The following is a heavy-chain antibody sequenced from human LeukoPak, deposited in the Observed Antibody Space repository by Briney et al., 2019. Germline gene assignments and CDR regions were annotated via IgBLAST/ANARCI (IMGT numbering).Heavy chain of an antibody. Sequence: ASVKVSCKASGYTFTSYGISWVRQAPGQGLEGMGWISAYNGNTNYAQKLQGRVTMTTDTSTSTAYMELRSLRSDDTAVYYCARLSDSSGWGYFDYWGQGTLVTVSS. J-gene: IGHJ4*02. D-gene: IGHD6-19*01. CDR2: ISAYNGNT. CDR3: ARLSDSSGWGYFDY. V-gene: IGHV1-18*04. CDR1: GYTFTSYG.